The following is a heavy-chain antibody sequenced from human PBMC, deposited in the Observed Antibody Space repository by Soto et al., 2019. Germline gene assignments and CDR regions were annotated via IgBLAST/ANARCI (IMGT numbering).Heavy chain of an antibody. V-gene: IGHV3-7*01. D-gene: IGHD6-13*01. Sequence: PGGSLRLSCVASGFTFSTYWMSWVRQAPGKGLEWVAYMSLDGSNKDYVDSVKGRFTISRDNARNSLYLQMNSLRAEDTAVYYCAREIAAAGTMDVWGQGTTVTVSS. CDR1: GFTFSTYW. J-gene: IGHJ6*02. CDR2: MSLDGSNK. CDR3: AREIAAAGTMDV.